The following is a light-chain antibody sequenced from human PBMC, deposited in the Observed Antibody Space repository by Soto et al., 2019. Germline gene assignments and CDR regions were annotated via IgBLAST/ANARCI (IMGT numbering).Light chain of an antibody. CDR3: LQDTHWPRT. J-gene: IGKJ1*01. V-gene: IGKV2-30*01. CDR1: QSLVYSDGDTY. Sequence: TTRCALAQPVIVGEPSNISCSSSQSLVYSDGDTYLNWFQQRPGQSKRRLIYKVSNRDSKVPDRFSGSGSGTDFTLKSSSVEAEDVGVYYCLQDTHWPRTCGQGTKVDIK. CDR2: KVS.